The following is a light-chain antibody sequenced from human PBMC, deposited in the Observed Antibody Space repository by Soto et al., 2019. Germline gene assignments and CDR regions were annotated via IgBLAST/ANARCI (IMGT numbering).Light chain of an antibody. CDR1: QSVSNNY. CDR2: DAS. CDR3: PQFSSYPLP. J-gene: IGKJ4*01. Sequence: VWPLSPGTLSLSPGERATLSCRASQSVSNNYLAWYQQKPGQAPRLLIYDASSRATGIPDRFSGGGSGTDFTLTISRLEPEDFAVYYCPQFSSYPLPFGGGAKVDFK. V-gene: IGKV3-20*01.